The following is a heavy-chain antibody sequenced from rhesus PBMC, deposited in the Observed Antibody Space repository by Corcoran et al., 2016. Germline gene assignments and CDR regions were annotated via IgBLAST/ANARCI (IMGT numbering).Heavy chain of an antibody. CDR2: RSYTGKTK. D-gene: IGHD7-45*01. V-gene: IGHV3-136*01. Sequence: EVQLVESGGGLVQPGGSLRLSCAASGYTFSAYDMNWVRQPPGKGLEWVSYRSYTGKTKYYADSVKGRFTISRDNAKNSLSLQMSSLRAEDTAVYYCATGNGLDSWGQGVVVTVSS. CDR3: ATGNGLDS. J-gene: IGHJ6*01. CDR1: GYTFSAYD.